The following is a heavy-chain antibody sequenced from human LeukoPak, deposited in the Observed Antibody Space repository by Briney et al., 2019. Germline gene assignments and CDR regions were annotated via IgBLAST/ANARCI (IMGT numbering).Heavy chain of an antibody. D-gene: IGHD3-22*01. CDR1: GGSIRSSYYY. CDR3: ARGGDYYDSSGYWYDY. J-gene: IGHJ4*02. CDR2: IYDSGST. Sequence: SETLSLTCTVSGGSIRSSYYYWGWIRQPPGKGLEWIGSIYDSGSTYYNPSLKSRVTISVDTSKNQFSLKLSSVTAADTAVYYCARGGDYYDSSGYWYDYWGQGTLVTVSS. V-gene: IGHV4-39*07.